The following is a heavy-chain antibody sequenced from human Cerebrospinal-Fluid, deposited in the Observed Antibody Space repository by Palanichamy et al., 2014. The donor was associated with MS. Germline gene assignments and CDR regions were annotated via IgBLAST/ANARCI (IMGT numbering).Heavy chain of an antibody. J-gene: IGHJ4*02. V-gene: IGHV1-18*01. CDR1: GYTFTTYY. D-gene: IGHD3-10*01. CDR3: ARDNRVYGSGSYFND. CDR2: VSPHSGNT. Sequence: QVQLVQSGAEVKKPGASVKVSCKTSGYTFTTYYISWIRQAPGKGLEWMGWVSPHSGNTKYAPKFDDRVTMTTDTSATTAYMELRSLTFDDTAMYFCARDNRVYGSGSYFNDWGQGTLVIVSS.